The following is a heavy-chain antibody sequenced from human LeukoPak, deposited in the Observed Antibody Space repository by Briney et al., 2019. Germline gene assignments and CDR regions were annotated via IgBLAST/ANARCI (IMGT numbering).Heavy chain of an antibody. CDR2: IDNHNGNT. D-gene: IGHD2-21*02. Sequence: ASVKVSCKASGYSFSTFGTGWLRQAPGRGPEWMGWIDNHNGNTDYAQKVQGRVSMTSDTSTNTAYMELRSLRSDDTAVYYCARSGDGRWFDPWGQGTPVIVSS. V-gene: IGHV1-18*01. CDR3: ARSGDGRWFDP. J-gene: IGHJ5*02. CDR1: GYSFSTFG.